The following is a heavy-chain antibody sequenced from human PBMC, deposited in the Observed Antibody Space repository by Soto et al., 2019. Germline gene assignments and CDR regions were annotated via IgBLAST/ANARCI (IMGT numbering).Heavy chain of an antibody. CDR2: LWYDGSNI. CDR1: GFTFSSYA. Sequence: QVQLVESGGGVVQPGKSLRLSCKTSGFTFSSYAMHWVRQAPGKGLEWVAVLWYDGSNIQYADSVKGRVTISRDNSKSTVYLQMDSLRAEDTAVYYCARDVNDFWSGYLYWGQGTLVTVSS. J-gene: IGHJ4*02. V-gene: IGHV3-33*01. D-gene: IGHD3-3*01. CDR3: ARDVNDFWSGYLY.